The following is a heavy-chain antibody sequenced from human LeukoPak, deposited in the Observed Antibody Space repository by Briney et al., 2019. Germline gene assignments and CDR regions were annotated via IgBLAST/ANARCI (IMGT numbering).Heavy chain of an antibody. CDR2: INPSGGST. D-gene: IGHD3-22*01. Sequence: ASVKVSCKASGYTFTSYYMHWVRQAPGQGLEWMGIINPSGGSTSYAQKFQGRVTMTRDTSISTAYMELSRLRSDDTAVYYCAGETSYYDSSGYRASLIDYWGQGTLVTVSS. CDR1: GYTFTSYY. CDR3: AGETSYYDSSGYRASLIDY. V-gene: IGHV1-46*01. J-gene: IGHJ4*02.